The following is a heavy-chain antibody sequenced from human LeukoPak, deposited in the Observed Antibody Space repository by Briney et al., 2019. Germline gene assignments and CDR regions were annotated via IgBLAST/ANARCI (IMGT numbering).Heavy chain of an antibody. CDR1: GFSFSNYA. CDR2: ISGGGET. D-gene: IGHD1-1*01. CDR3: AKANWVSNADAVW. V-gene: IGHV3-23*01. J-gene: IGHJ4*02. Sequence: GGSLRLSCTASGFSFSNYAMSWVRQAPARGPEWVSSISGGGETFYADSVKGRSILSRDDSRNTVYLQLNNLRVEDTARYYCAKANWVSNADAVWWGQGTQVTVSS.